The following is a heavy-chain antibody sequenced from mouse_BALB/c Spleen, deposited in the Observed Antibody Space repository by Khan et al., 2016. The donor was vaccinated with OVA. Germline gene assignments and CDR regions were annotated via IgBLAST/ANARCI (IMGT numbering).Heavy chain of an antibody. D-gene: IGHD2-3*01. CDR2: IWAGGST. CDR1: GFSLTSYG. V-gene: IGHV2-9*02. Sequence: VQLKESGPGLVAPSQSLSITCSVSGFSLTSYGINWVRQPPGKGLEWLGVIWAGGSTNYTSALMSRLSISKDNAKNQVFLKMNIRQTDDTAMYYCARFYDPYYALDYWGPGTSVTVSS. CDR3: ARFYDPYYALDY. J-gene: IGHJ4*01.